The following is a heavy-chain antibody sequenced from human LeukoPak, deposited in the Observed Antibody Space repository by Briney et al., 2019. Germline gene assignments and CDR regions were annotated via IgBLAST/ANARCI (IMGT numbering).Heavy chain of an antibody. J-gene: IGHJ4*02. V-gene: IGHV4-59*01. CDR1: GDSISRYF. CDR3: VRSAGSASGYRYTWYYFDQ. Sequence: TTSETLSLTCPVSGDSISRYFWNWIRQPPGKGLERIGYIDYSGKTNYNPSLNSRVTISVETSKNQFSLKLSSVTAADTAVYYCVRSAGSASGYRYTWYYFDQWGQGTLVTVSA. CDR2: IDYSGKT. D-gene: IGHD6-13*01.